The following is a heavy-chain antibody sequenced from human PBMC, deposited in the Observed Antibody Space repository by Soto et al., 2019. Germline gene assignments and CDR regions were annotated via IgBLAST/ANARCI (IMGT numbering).Heavy chain of an antibody. CDR3: ARSGDMGRNEGIDY. D-gene: IGHD7-27*01. Sequence: QVQLVQSGAEVKKPGSSVKVSCKASGGTFSSYAISWVRQAPEQGLEWMGGIIPIFGTANYAQKFQGRVTITADESTSTAYMELSSLRSEDTAVYYCARSGDMGRNEGIDYWGQGTLVTVSS. V-gene: IGHV1-69*01. CDR2: IIPIFGTA. J-gene: IGHJ4*02. CDR1: GGTFSSYA.